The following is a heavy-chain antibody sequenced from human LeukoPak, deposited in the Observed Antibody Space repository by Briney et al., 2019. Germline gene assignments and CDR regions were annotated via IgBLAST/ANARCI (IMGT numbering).Heavy chain of an antibody. CDR3: AKWRTTRPPFDH. CDR1: GFMFSDNY. J-gene: IGHJ4*02. CDR2: IYIGGTT. D-gene: IGHD4-11*01. Sequence: GGSLRLFCAASGFMFSDNYMSWDRQAPGKGLEWVAVIYIGGTTYYADSVKGRFTISRDNSKNTLYLLMNSLRAEDTAVYYCAKWRTTRPPFDHWGQGTLVTVSS. V-gene: IGHV3-66*02.